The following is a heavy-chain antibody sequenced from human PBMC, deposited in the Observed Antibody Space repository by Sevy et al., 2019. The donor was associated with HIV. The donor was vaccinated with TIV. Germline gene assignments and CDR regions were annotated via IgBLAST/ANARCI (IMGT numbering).Heavy chain of an antibody. CDR1: GYTFTSYG. Sequence: ASVKVSCKASGYTFTSYGISWVRQAPGQGLEWMGWIGAYNGNTNYAQKLQGRVTMTTDTSTSTAYMELRSLRSDDTAVYYCARDGDVRNYYDSSGYYYYWGQGTLVTVSS. D-gene: IGHD3-22*01. J-gene: IGHJ4*02. V-gene: IGHV1-18*04. CDR3: ARDGDVRNYYDSSGYYYY. CDR2: IGAYNGNT.